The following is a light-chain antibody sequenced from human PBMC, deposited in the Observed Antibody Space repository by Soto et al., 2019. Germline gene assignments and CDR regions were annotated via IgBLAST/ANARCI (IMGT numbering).Light chain of an antibody. V-gene: IGKV1-12*01. Sequence: DIQMTQSPSSVSASVGDRVTITCRASQRISSWVDWYQQKPGKAPKLLIYTASSLQSGVPSRFSGSGSETDFTLTITSLQPEDFATYYCQQAHSFPVTFGQGTRLDI. CDR2: TAS. CDR1: QRISSW. J-gene: IGKJ5*01. CDR3: QQAHSFPVT.